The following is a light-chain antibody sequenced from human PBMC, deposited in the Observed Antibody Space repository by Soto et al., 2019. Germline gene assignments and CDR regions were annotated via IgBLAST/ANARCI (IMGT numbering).Light chain of an antibody. J-gene: IGLJ2*01. CDR1: TGAVTSGHY. V-gene: IGLV7-46*01. CDR2: DTN. CDR3: FFSSSGARV. Sequence: QAVVTQEPSLTVSPGGTVTLTCGFSTGAVTSGHYPYWFQQKPGQAPRTLIYDTNNKHSWTPARFSGSLLGGKAPLTLAGAQAEDEADYCQFFSSSGARVFGGGTKLTVL.